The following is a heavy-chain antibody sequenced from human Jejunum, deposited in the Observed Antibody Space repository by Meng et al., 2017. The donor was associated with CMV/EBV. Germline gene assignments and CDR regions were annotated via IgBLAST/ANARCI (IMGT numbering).Heavy chain of an antibody. J-gene: IGHJ4*02. CDR2: FYSSDTY. V-gene: IGHV4-4*07. CDR1: GGSISNHY. Sequence: QVQLQEWGPGLVKPSETLSLTCTVSGGSISNHYWSWIRQSAGKGLEWIGRFYSSDTYNYHPSLNSRLTMSLDTSKNQFSLNLSSVTAADTAIYYCARGPGASTREGFDYWGLGTLVTVSS. CDR3: ARGPGASTREGFDY. D-gene: IGHD1-26*01.